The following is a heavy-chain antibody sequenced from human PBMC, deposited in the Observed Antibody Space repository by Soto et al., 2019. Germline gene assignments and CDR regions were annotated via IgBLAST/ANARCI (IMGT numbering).Heavy chain of an antibody. J-gene: IGHJ6*02. D-gene: IGHD6-19*01. V-gene: IGHV4-59*01. CDR1: GGSISRYY. Sequence: PSETLSLTCTVSGGSISRYYWSWIRQPPGKGLEWIGYIYYSGSTNYNPPLKSRVTISVDTSKNQFSLKLSSVTAADTAVYYCARIMSGWYYYYYGMDVWGQGTTVTVSS. CDR3: ARIMSGWYYYYYGMDV. CDR2: IYYSGST.